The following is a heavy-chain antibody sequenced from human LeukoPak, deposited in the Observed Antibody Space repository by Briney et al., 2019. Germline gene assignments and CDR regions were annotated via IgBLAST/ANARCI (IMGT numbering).Heavy chain of an antibody. V-gene: IGHV4-34*01. CDR3: ARRRVVPAAIRNYYMDV. CDR2: INHSGST. CDR1: GGSFSGYY. J-gene: IGHJ6*03. Sequence: PSETLSLTCAVYGGSFSGYYWSWIRQPPGKGLEWIGEINHSGSTNYNPSLKSRVTISVDTSKNQFSLKLSSVTAADTAVYYCARRRVVPAAIRNYYMDVWGKGTTVTVSS. D-gene: IGHD2-2*02.